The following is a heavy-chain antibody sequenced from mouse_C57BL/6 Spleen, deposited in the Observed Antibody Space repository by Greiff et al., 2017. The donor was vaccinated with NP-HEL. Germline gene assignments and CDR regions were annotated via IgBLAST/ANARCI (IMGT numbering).Heavy chain of an antibody. V-gene: IGHV1-69*01. D-gene: IGHD6-1*01. Sequence: QVQLQQPGAELVMPGASVKLSCKASGYTFTSYWMHWVKQRPGQGLEWIGEIDPSDSYTNYNQKFKGKSTLTVDKSSSTAYMQLSSLTSEDSAVYYCARSERGLHGAMDYWGQGTSVTVSS. CDR3: ARSERGLHGAMDY. CDR2: IDPSDSYT. CDR1: GYTFTSYW. J-gene: IGHJ4*01.